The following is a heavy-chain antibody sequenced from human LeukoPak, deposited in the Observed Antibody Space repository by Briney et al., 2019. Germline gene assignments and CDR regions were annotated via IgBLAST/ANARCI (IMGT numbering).Heavy chain of an antibody. J-gene: IGHJ6*02. CDR2: IYSGGST. CDR3: AREGLMTAMVKDYYYGMDV. V-gene: IGHV3-53*01. Sequence: GGSLRLSCAASGFTVSSNYMSWVRQAPGKGLEWVSVIYSGGSTYYADSVKGRFTISRDNSKNTLYLQMNSLRAEDTAVYYRAREGLMTAMVKDYYYGMDVWGQGTTVTVSS. D-gene: IGHD5-18*01. CDR1: GFTVSSNY.